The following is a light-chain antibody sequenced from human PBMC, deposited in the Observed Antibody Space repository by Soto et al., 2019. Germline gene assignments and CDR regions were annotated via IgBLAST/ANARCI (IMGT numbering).Light chain of an antibody. CDR2: SAS. CDR3: QQYCGSPRVT. V-gene: IGKV3-20*01. Sequence: EIVLTQSPGTLSLSPGERVTLSCRASQSVSSNYLAWYQQKPGQAPRLLIYSASSRATGIPDRFSGSGSGPDFTLPINRLVPEDFAVYYCQQYCGSPRVTFGVGTKVEIK. J-gene: IGKJ4*01. CDR1: QSVSSNY.